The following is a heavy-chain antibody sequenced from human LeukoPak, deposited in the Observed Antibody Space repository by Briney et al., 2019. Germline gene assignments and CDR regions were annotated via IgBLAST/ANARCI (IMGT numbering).Heavy chain of an antibody. J-gene: IGHJ4*02. Sequence: SETLSLTCTVSGGSISSYYWSWIRQPPGKGLEWIGYIYYSGSTNYNPSLYSRVTISVDTSKKQFSLKLSSVTAADTAVYYCARLPTGYYPDFWGQGTLVTVSS. CDR3: ARLPTGYYPDF. CDR1: GGSISSYY. CDR2: IYYSGST. V-gene: IGHV4-59*01. D-gene: IGHD3-9*01.